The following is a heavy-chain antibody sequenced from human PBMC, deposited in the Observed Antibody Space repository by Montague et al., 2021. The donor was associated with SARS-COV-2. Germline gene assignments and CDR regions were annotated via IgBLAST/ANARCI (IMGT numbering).Heavy chain of an antibody. Sequence: TLSLTCTVSGGSISSGGYYWSWIRQHPGKGLEWIGYIYYSGSTHYDPSLKSRVTISVDTSKNQFSLKLSSVTAADTAVYYCARDGRRTTVTPRGVITLHYFDYWGQGTLVTVSS. D-gene: IGHD4-17*01. CDR1: GGSISSGGYY. CDR3: ARDGRRTTVTPRGVITLHYFDY. J-gene: IGHJ4*02. CDR2: IYYSGST. V-gene: IGHV4-31*03.